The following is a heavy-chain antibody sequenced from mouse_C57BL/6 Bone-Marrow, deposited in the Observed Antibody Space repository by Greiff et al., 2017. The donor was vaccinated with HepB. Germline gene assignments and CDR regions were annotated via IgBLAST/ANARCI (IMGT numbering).Heavy chain of an antibody. CDR2: ISTYYGDA. J-gene: IGHJ3*01. CDR1: GYTFTDYA. CDR3: AREAYDYDWFAY. D-gene: IGHD2-4*01. V-gene: IGHV1-67*01. Sequence: QVQLQQSGPELVRPGVSVKISCKGSGYTFTDYAMHWVKQSHAKSLEWIGVISTYYGDASYNQKFKDKATLTVDKSSSTAYMQLSSLTSEDAAVYYCAREAYDYDWFAYWGQGTLVTVSA.